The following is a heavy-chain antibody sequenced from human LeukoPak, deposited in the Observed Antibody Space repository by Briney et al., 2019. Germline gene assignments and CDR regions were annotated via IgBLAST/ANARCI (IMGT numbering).Heavy chain of an antibody. D-gene: IGHD3-10*01. V-gene: IGHV1-69*01. CDR3: ASGLEGSYYFDY. CDR2: IIPIFGTA. CDR1: GGTFSSYA. J-gene: IGHJ4*02. Sequence: ASVKVSCKASGGTFSSYAISWVRQAPGQGLEWMGGIIPIFGTANYAQKFQGRVTITADESTSTAYMELSSLRSEDTAVYYCASGLEGSYYFDYWGQGTLVTVSS.